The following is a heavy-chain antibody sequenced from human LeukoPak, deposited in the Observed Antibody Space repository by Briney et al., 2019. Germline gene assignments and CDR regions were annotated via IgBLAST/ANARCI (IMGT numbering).Heavy chain of an antibody. Sequence: GGSLRLSCAASGFTFSSYSMNWVRQAPGKGLEWVSSISSSSSYIYYADSVKGRFTISRDNAKNSLYLQMNSLGAEDTAVYYCARGRMRGYFDWYPSYYFDYWGQGTLVTVSS. D-gene: IGHD3-9*01. CDR3: ARGRMRGYFDWYPSYYFDY. V-gene: IGHV3-21*01. CDR1: GFTFSSYS. J-gene: IGHJ4*02. CDR2: ISSSSSYI.